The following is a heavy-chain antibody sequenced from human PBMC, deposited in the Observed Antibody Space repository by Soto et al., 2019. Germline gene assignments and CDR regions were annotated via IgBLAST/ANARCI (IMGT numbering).Heavy chain of an antibody. D-gene: IGHD2-8*01. CDR3: ARVEGTRTTNFYHYMDV. CDR1: VGTFSDYN. CDR2: IIPKLGIT. Sequence: VQLVQSGAEVKRPGSSVKVSCKAPVGTFSDYNIAWVRQARGQGLEWMGRIIPKLGITNYAHKFQDRVRITADKATSTAYMEVTSLRYEDKAVYFCARVEGTRTTNFYHYMDVWGEGTSVTVS. V-gene: IGHV1-69*02. J-gene: IGHJ6*03.